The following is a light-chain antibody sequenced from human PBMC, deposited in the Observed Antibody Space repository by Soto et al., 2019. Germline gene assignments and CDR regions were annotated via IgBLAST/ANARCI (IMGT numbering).Light chain of an antibody. J-gene: IGLJ1*01. Sequence: SQELAQPPPMSVAPGQTGRNSCGGNNIGIYSVQWYQQRPGQAPGRVVYGGSDRPSGISERFSGYNSGNTANLTTGRVEAADEADYYCQVWDNNGGHNYDFGTGSKVIVL. CDR2: GGS. CDR1: NIGIYS. CDR3: QVWDNNGGHNYD. V-gene: IGLV3-21*02.